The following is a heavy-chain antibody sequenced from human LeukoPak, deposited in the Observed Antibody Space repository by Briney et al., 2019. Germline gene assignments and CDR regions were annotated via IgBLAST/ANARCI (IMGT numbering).Heavy chain of an antibody. D-gene: IGHD2-8*01. J-gene: IGHJ6*02. Sequence: PSETLSLTCTVSGGSISSYYWSWIRQPPGKGLEWIGYIYYSGSTNYNPSLKSRVTISVDTFKNQFSLKLSSVTAADTAVYYCAGTNHGDYYYYYAMDVWGQGTTVTVSS. CDR1: GGSISSYY. V-gene: IGHV4-59*01. CDR3: AGTNHGDYYYYYAMDV. CDR2: IYYSGST.